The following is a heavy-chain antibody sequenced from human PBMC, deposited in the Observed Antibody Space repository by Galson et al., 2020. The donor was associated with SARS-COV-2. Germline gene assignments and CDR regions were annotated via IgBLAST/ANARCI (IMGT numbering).Heavy chain of an antibody. CDR2: IAAYNGHT. CDR1: GYPFTTYG. J-gene: IGHJ6*03. CDR3: ARVGATYSSYFYMDI. V-gene: IGHV1-18*01. D-gene: IGHD1-26*01. Sequence: GESLKISCKASGYPFTTYGVSWVRQAPGQGLEWMGWIAAYNGHTNYAQNLQGRVVMTIDTSSDTVHMELRSLKSDDTAVYYCARVGATYSSYFYMDIWGTGTTVTVSS.